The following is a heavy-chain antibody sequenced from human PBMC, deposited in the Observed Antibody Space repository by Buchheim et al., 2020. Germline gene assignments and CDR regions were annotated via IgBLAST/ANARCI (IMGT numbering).Heavy chain of an antibody. CDR3: ARTMTGGYFDY. V-gene: IGHV3-74*03. D-gene: IGHD3-16*01. CDR1: GFIFSDYW. CDR2: INGDGSST. Sequence: EVQLVESGGGLVRPGGSLRLSCAASGFIFSDYWMHWVRQAPGKGLVWVSRINGDGSSTTYADSVKGRLTISRDNAKNTLYLQINSLRVEDTAVYYCARTMTGGYFDYWGQGAL. J-gene: IGHJ4*02.